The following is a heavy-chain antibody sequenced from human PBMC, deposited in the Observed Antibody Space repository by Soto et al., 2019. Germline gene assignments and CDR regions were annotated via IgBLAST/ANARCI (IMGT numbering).Heavy chain of an antibody. D-gene: IGHD3-10*01. Sequence: SETLSLTCAVYGGSFSGYYWSWIRQPPGKGLEWIGEINHSGSTNYNPSLKSRVTISVDTSKNQFSLKLSSVTAADTAVYYCARGREWFGPRRGSDYWGQGTLVTVSS. J-gene: IGHJ4*02. CDR2: INHSGST. V-gene: IGHV4-34*01. CDR3: ARGREWFGPRRGSDY. CDR1: GGSFSGYY.